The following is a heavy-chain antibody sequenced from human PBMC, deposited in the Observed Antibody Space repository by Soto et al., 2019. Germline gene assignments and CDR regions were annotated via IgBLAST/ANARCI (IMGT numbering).Heavy chain of an antibody. D-gene: IGHD3-22*01. V-gene: IGHV3-48*02. CDR1: GFTFSSYS. J-gene: IGHJ4*02. CDR3: ARTYDDYFDY. Sequence: GGSLRLSCAASGFTFSSYSMNWVRQAPGKGLEWVSYISSTSSTMYYADSVKGRFTISRDNAKNSLYPQMNSLRDDDTAVYYCARTYDDYFDYWGQGTLVTVSS. CDR2: ISSTSSTM.